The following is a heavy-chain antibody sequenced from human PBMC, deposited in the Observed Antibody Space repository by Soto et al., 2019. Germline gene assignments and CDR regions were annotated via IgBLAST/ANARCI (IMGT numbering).Heavy chain of an antibody. V-gene: IGHV3-23*01. CDR3: AKGVLSFHYGMEV. J-gene: IGHJ6*02. Sequence: EVKLLQSGGGVVPPGGSLRLSCATSGFTFNTYPMTWVRQAPGKGLEWVSSISSTAGKTSSYADSMKGRFAISRDFSDNTVYLQMDNLRVDDTAVYFCAKGVLSFHYGMEVWGQGTTVTVSS. D-gene: IGHD3-10*01. CDR2: ISSTAGKTS. CDR1: GFTFNTYP.